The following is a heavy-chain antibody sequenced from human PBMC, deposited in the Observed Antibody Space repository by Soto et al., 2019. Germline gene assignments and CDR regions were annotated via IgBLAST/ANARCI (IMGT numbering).Heavy chain of an antibody. CDR1: GFTFSSYG. CDR2: ISYDGSNK. J-gene: IGHJ4*02. V-gene: IGHV3-30*18. D-gene: IGHD2-8*01. Sequence: SLRLSCAASGFTFSSYGMHWVRQAPGKGLEWVAVISYDGSNKYYADSVKGRFTISRDNSKNTLYLQMNSLRAEDTAVYYCAKDRWGYCTNGVCATDYWGQGTLVTVS. CDR3: AKDRWGYCTNGVCATDY.